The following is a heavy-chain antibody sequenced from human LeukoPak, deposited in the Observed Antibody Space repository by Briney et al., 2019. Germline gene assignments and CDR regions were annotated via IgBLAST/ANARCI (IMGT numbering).Heavy chain of an antibody. Sequence: SETLSLTCSVSGDTISSYYWHWIRQPPGKGLEWIGYIYYTGSTNYNPSLTTRVTMSVDTSKNQFSLKLSAVTAADTAVYYCARAHAHKYDSSGYFVAARYFDFWGQGSLVTVSS. J-gene: IGHJ4*02. CDR2: IYYTGST. CDR1: GDTISSYY. V-gene: IGHV4-59*01. CDR3: ARAHAHKYDSSGYFVAARYFDF. D-gene: IGHD3-22*01.